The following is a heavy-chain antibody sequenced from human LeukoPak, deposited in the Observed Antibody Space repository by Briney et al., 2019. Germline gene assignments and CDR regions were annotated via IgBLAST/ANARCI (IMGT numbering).Heavy chain of an antibody. CDR2: INRDGSEK. D-gene: IGHD6-19*01. CDR1: GFTLSSRW. V-gene: IGHV3-7*01. CDR3: ARALVVAGTGGFDP. J-gene: IGHJ5*02. Sequence: GGSLRLSCVVSGFTLSSRWMMWVRQAPGEGLEWMTNINRDGSEKNYVDSVKGRFTISRDNDKNTLYLQMNSLRVEDTAVYYCARALVVAGTGGFDPWGQGTLVTVSS.